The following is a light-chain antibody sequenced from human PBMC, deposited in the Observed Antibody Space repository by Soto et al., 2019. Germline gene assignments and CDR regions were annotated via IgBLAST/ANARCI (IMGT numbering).Light chain of an antibody. CDR3: QTYDSSLSGLYV. CDR2: GNT. CDR1: SSNIGAGSD. V-gene: IGLV1-40*01. Sequence: SVLTQPRSISGAPGQRVTISCTGSSSNIGAGSDVHWYHQLPGTAPKLLIYGNTNRPSGVPDRFSGSKSGTSASLAIAGLQTEDEGDYYCQTYDSSLSGLYVFGTGTKVTDL. J-gene: IGLJ1*01.